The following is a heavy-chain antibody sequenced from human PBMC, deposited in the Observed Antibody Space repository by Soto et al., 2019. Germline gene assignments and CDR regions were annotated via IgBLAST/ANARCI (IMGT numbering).Heavy chain of an antibody. Sequence: EVQLAESGGGLAQPGGSLRLSCAASGFTLSGYAMDWVRQAPGKGLEYVSGISSNGVGTYYANSVQGRFTISRDNSKNTVYLQMGSLRPEDMAAYYCARRARPDFYYMDVWAKGPRSPSP. D-gene: IGHD6-6*01. CDR2: ISSNGVGT. J-gene: IGHJ6*03. CDR3: ARRARPDFYYMDV. CDR1: GFTLSGYA. V-gene: IGHV3-64*01.